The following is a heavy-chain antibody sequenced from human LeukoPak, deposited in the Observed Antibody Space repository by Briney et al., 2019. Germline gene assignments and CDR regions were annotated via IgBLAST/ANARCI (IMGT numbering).Heavy chain of an antibody. CDR2: ISVSSSYI. D-gene: IGHD4-17*01. V-gene: IGHV3-21*01. J-gene: IGHJ5*02. Sequence: GGSLRLSCAASGFTFSTYNMNWVRQAPGKGLEWVSSISVSSSYIYYADSVKGRFTISRDNAKNSLYLQMNSLRAEDTAVYYCARGRDYGDGRFDPWGQGTLVTVSS. CDR1: GFTFSTYN. CDR3: ARGRDYGDGRFDP.